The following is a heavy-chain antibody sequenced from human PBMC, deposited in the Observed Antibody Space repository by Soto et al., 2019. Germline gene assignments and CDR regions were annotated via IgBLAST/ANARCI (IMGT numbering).Heavy chain of an antibody. D-gene: IGHD2-2*02. CDR3: ARVGDCSSTSCYTYWFDP. V-gene: IGHV1-18*04. J-gene: IGHJ5*02. Sequence: SVKVSCKASGYTFTSYGTSWVRQAPGQGLEWMGWISAYNGNTNYAQKLQGRVTMTTDTSTSTAYMELRSLRSDDTAVYYCARVGDCSSTSCYTYWFDPWGQGTLVTVSS. CDR2: ISAYNGNT. CDR1: GYTFTSYG.